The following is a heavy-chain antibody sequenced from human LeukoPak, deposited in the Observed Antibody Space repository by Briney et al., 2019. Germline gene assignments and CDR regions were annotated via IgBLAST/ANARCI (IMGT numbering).Heavy chain of an antibody. J-gene: IGHJ6*02. Sequence: ASVKVSCKASGYTFTGYYMHWVRQAPGQGLEWMGWISAYNGNTNYAQKLQGRVTMTTDTSTSTAYMELRSLRSDDTAVYYCARASIAKYYYGMDVWGQGTTVTVSS. CDR2: ISAYNGNT. D-gene: IGHD2/OR15-2a*01. CDR1: GYTFTGYY. CDR3: ARASIAKYYYGMDV. V-gene: IGHV1-18*04.